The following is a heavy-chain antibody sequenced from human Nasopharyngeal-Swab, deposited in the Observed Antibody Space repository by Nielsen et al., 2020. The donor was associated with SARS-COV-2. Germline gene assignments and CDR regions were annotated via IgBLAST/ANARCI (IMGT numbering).Heavy chain of an antibody. CDR3: ARGAGYCSGGSCYQRRANWFDP. V-gene: IGHV4-34*01. J-gene: IGHJ5*02. Sequence: SETLSLTCAVYGGSFSGYYWSWIRQSPGKGLEWIGEINHSGSTNYNPSLKSRVTISVDTSKNQFSLKLSSVTAADTAVYYCARGAGYCSGGSCYQRRANWFDPWGQGTLVTVSS. CDR1: GGSFSGYY. D-gene: IGHD2-15*01. CDR2: INHSGST.